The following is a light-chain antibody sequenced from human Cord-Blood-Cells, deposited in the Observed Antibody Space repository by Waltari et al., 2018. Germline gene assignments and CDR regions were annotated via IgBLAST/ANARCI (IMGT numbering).Light chain of an antibody. V-gene: IGKV4-1*01. CDR2: WAS. Sequence: DIVMTQSPDSLAVSLGERATINCQPSQSVLYRSNNTNYLAWYQQKPGQPPKMLIYWASTLESGVPDRFSGSGSGTDFTLTISSLQAEDVAVYYCQQYYSTPLTFGPGTKVDIK. CDR3: QQYYSTPLT. J-gene: IGKJ3*01. CDR1: QSVLYRSNNTNY.